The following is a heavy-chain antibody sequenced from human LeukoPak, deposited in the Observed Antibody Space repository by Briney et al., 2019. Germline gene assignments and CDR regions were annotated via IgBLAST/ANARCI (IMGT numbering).Heavy chain of an antibody. D-gene: IGHD5-12*01. Sequence: GGSLRLSCSASGFTFSSYAMNWVRQAPGKGLEWVSTISTSGDNTYYADSVKGRFTISRDNSKNTLYLQMSSLRAEDTAVYYCAPDPNKWLRNYWGQGTLVTVSS. J-gene: IGHJ4*02. V-gene: IGHV3-23*01. CDR2: ISTSGDNT. CDR3: APDPNKWLRNY. CDR1: GFTFSSYA.